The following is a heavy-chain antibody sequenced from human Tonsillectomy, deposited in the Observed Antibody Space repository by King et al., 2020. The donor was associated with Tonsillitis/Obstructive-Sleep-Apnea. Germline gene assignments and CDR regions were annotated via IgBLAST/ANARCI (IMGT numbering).Heavy chain of an antibody. J-gene: IGHJ4*02. D-gene: IGHD6-13*01. Sequence: VQLVESGGGLIQPGGSLRLSCAASGFTVSSNYMSWVRQAPGKGLEGVSVIYSGGSTYYADSVKGRFTISRDNSKNTLYLQMNSLRAEDTAVYYCARGGVNIAAANDYWGQGTLVTVSS. CDR2: IYSGGST. CDR3: ARGGVNIAAANDY. CDR1: GFTVSSNY. V-gene: IGHV3-53*01.